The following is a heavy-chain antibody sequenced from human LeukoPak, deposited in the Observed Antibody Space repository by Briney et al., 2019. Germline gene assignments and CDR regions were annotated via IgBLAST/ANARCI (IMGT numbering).Heavy chain of an antibody. J-gene: IGHJ4*02. CDR1: GFTFSSYA. CDR3: AKARSDIVAIWGYYFDY. CDR2: ISSNGGST. V-gene: IGHV3-64*01. D-gene: IGHD5-12*01. Sequence: GGSLRLSCAASGFTFSSYAMHWVRQAPGKGLEYVSAISSNGGSTYYANSVKGRFTISRDNSKNTLYLQMGSLRAEDTAVYYCAKARSDIVAIWGYYFDYWGQGTLVTVSS.